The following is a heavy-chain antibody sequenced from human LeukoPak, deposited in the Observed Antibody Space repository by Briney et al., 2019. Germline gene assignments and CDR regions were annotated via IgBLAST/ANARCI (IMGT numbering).Heavy chain of an antibody. V-gene: IGHV3-7*01. CDR1: GFTFSDHW. D-gene: IGHD5-24*01. CDR3: AREGGRDAYNYSDD. J-gene: IGHJ4*02. CDR2: IKRDGSDK. Sequence: GGSLGLSCAASGFTFSDHWMSWVRQAPGKGLEWVANIKRDGSDKNYVDSVKGRFTISRDNAKNSLFLQMNSLRAEDTAIYYCAREGGRDAYNYSDDWGQGTLVTVSS.